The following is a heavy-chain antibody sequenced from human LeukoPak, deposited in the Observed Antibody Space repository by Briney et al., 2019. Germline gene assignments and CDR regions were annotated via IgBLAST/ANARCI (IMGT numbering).Heavy chain of an antibody. Sequence: PGGSLRLSCAASGFTFSSYAMHWVRQAPGKGLEWVAVISYDGSNKYYADSVKGRFTISRDNSKNTLYLQMNSLRAEDTAVYYCARETPELHLYYFDYWGQGTLVTVSS. V-gene: IGHV3-30*04. J-gene: IGHJ4*02. CDR1: GFTFSSYA. CDR3: ARETPELHLYYFDY. CDR2: ISYDGSNK. D-gene: IGHD1-7*01.